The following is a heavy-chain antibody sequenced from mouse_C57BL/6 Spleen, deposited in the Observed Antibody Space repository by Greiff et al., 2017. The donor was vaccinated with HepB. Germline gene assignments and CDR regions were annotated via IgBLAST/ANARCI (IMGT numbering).Heavy chain of an antibody. CDR1: GYTFTSYG. CDR2: IYPRSGNT. J-gene: IGHJ4*01. V-gene: IGHV1-81*01. CDR3: ARSRPDYAMDY. Sequence: VQLQQSGAELARPGASVKLSCKASGYTFTSYGISWVKQRTGQGLEWIGEIYPRSGNTYHNEKFKGKATLTADKSSSTAYMELRSLTSEDSAVYFCARSRPDYAMDYWGQGTSVTVSS.